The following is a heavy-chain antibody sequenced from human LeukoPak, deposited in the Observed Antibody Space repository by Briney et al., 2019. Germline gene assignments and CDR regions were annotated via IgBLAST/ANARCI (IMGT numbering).Heavy chain of an antibody. Sequence: SETLSLTCTVSGGSISTSNYYWGWIRQPPGKGLEWIGNIFYSGSTYYSPSLKSRVTISLDTSRNQFSLKLTSVTAADTAVYYCARGRRIVVVLGATRTHRDYYMDVWGKGTTVTVSS. CDR1: GGSISTSNYY. CDR2: IFYSGST. V-gene: IGHV4-39*07. CDR3: ARGRRIVVVLGATRTHRDYYMDV. J-gene: IGHJ6*03. D-gene: IGHD2-15*01.